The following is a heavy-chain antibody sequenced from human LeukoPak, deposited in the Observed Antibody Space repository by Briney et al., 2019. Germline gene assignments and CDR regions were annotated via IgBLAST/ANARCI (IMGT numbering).Heavy chain of an antibody. V-gene: IGHV1-46*01. D-gene: IGHD3-22*01. CDR3: ARESGTMIVVAHFDY. CDR1: GYTFTSNY. CDR2: IYPRDGST. J-gene: IGHJ4*02. Sequence: ASVKVSCKASGYTFTSNYIHWVRQAPGQGLEWMGMIYPRDGSTSYAQKFQGRVTITADESTSTAYMELSSLRSEDTAVYYCARESGTMIVVAHFDYWGQGTLVTVSS.